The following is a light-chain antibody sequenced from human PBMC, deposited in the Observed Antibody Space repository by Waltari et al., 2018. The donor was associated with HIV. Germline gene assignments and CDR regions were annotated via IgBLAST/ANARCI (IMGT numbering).Light chain of an antibody. Sequence: SYVLTQPPSVSVAPGPTARITCGVNTIAALKSVHWYRKRPGQAPVLVVNDDRERPSGIPDRLSGSSSGDTATLTISRAEAGDEADYYCQVYSDRGDPVIFGGGTKLTVL. CDR1: TIAALKS. CDR3: QVYSDRGDPVI. V-gene: IGLV3-21*02. J-gene: IGLJ2*01. CDR2: DDR.